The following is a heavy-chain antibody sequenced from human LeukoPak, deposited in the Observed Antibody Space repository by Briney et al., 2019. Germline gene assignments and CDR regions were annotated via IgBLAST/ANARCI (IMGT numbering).Heavy chain of an antibody. V-gene: IGHV3-48*02. CDR3: ARISGLGAREYLDH. CDR1: GFTFSSYT. D-gene: IGHD2/OR15-2a*01. CDR2: VSASGSAT. J-gene: IGHJ4*02. Sequence: GGSLRLSCAASGFTFSSYTMNWVRQAPGKGLEWVSYVSASGSATYYGDSVKGRFSISRDNAKNSVYMQMNSRRDEDTAVYYCARISGLGAREYLDHWGREPWSPSPQ.